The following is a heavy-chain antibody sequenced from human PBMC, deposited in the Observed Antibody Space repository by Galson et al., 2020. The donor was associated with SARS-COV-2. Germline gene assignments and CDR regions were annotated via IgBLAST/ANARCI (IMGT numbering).Heavy chain of an antibody. D-gene: IGHD1-1*01. CDR1: GFTFSRNA. V-gene: IGHV3-23*01. Sequence: GESLKISCAASGFTFSRNAMSWVRQAPGKGLEWVSSISGSGLSTYYADSVKGRFTISRDNSKNTLYLQMNSLRVEDTAVYYCAKGDDSPHDYWGQGTLVTVSS. CDR2: ISGSGLST. J-gene: IGHJ4*02. CDR3: AKGDDSPHDY.